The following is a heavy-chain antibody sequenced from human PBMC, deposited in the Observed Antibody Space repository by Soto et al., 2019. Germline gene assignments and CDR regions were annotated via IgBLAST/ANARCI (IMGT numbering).Heavy chain of an antibody. Sequence: SETLSLTCAVYGGSFSGYYWSWIRQPPGKGLEWIGEINHSGSTNYNPSLKSRVTISVDTSKNQFSLKLSSVTAADTAVYYCARGVDSSGWLVSDWFDPRGQGTLVTVSS. J-gene: IGHJ5*02. V-gene: IGHV4-34*01. D-gene: IGHD6-19*01. CDR1: GGSFSGYY. CDR3: ARGVDSSGWLVSDWFDP. CDR2: INHSGST.